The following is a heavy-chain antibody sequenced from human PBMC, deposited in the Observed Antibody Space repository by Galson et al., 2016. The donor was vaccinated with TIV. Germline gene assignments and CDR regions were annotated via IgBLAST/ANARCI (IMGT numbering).Heavy chain of an antibody. J-gene: IGHJ6*03. Sequence: QSGAEVKKPGESLKISCKVSGYTFTDYYMHWVQRAPGKGLEWMGLVDPEDGETIYAEKFQGRVTITADTSADTAYMELSSLRSEDTAVYYCATGVGAAKYYYSYYMDVWGKGTTVTVSS. V-gene: IGHV1-69-2*01. CDR3: ATGVGAAKYYYSYYMDV. CDR2: VDPEDGET. CDR1: GYTFTDYY. D-gene: IGHD1-26*01.